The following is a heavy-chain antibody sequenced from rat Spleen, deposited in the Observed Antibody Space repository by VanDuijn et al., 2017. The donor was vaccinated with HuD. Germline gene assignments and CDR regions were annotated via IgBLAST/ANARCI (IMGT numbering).Heavy chain of an antibody. Sequence: EVQLVESDGGLVQPGRSLKLSCAASGFTFSDYYMAWVRQAPKKGLEWVASISYEGSSTYYGDSVKGRFTISRDNAKSTLYLQMNSLRSEDTATYYCARHTGYVYYGSHWYFDFWGPGTMVTVSS. V-gene: IGHV5-22*01. D-gene: IGHD1-6*01. CDR2: ISYEGSST. J-gene: IGHJ1*01. CDR1: GFTFSDYY. CDR3: ARHTGYVYYGSHWYFDF.